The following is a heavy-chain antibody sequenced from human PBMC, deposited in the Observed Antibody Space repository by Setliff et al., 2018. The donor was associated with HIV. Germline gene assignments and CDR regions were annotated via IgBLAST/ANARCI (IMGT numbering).Heavy chain of an antibody. CDR3: ARGSGTMVRGIFDY. CDR1: GGSISSSNYY. D-gene: IGHD3-10*01. CDR2: IFYSGAT. Sequence: SETLSLTCTVSGGSISSSNYYWAWIRQPPGKGLEWIGSIFYSGATYYNPSLKSRVTMSVDRSKKQFSLKLSSMTAADTALYYCARGSGTMVRGIFDYWGQGTLVTVSS. J-gene: IGHJ4*02. V-gene: IGHV4-39*07.